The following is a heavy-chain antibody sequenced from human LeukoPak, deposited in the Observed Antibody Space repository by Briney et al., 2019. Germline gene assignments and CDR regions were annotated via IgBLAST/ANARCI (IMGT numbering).Heavy chain of an antibody. J-gene: IGHJ2*01. V-gene: IGHV4-38-2*02. CDR1: GYSISSSYY. D-gene: IGHD6-19*01. Sequence: SETLSLTCTVSGYSISSSYYWGWVRQPPGKGLEWIGSIFHDGTTTYNPSLKSRVTVSLDTSKNQFSLRLNSVTAADTAVYYCARQDVKWLAQVPPRGYFDLWGRGTLVTVSS. CDR3: ARQDVKWLAQVPPRGYFDL. CDR2: IFHDGTT.